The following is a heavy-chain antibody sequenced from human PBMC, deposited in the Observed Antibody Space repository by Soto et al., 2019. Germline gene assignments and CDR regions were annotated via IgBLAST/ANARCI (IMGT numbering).Heavy chain of an antibody. V-gene: IGHV4-30-2*01. CDR1: GGSISSGGYS. D-gene: IGHD2-2*01. CDR3: ARDRHLYCSSTSCYRVWFDP. CDR2: IYHSGST. J-gene: IGHJ5*02. Sequence: PSETLSLTCAVSGGSISSGGYSWSWIRQPPGKGLEWIGYIYHSGSTYYNPSLKSRVTISVDRSKNQFSLKLSSVTAADTAVYYCARDRHLYCSSTSCYRVWFDPWGQGTLVTVSS.